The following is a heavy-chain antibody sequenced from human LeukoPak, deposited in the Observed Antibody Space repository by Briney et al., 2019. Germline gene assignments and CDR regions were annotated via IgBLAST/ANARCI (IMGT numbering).Heavy chain of an antibody. D-gene: IGHD2-21*02. CDR1: GFTFSSHS. Sequence: GGSLRLSCAASGFTFSSHSMNWVRQAPGKGLEWVSSISTSSSYIYYADSVKGRFTISRDNSKNTLYLQMISLRAEDTAVYYCARARGDSTFRTFDIWGQGTMVTVSS. V-gene: IGHV3-21*01. CDR2: ISTSSSYI. CDR3: ARARGDSTFRTFDI. J-gene: IGHJ3*02.